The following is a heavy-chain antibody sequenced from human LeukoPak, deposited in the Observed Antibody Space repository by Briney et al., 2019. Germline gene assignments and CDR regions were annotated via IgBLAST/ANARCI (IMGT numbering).Heavy chain of an antibody. Sequence: GGSLRLSCAASGFTFSSYGMHWVRRAPGKGLEWVAFIRYDGSNKYYADSVKGRFTISRDNSKNTLYLQMNSLRAEDTAVYYCAKDRGIFGVVIDDYWGQGTLVTVSS. CDR3: AKDRGIFGVVIDDY. D-gene: IGHD3-3*01. V-gene: IGHV3-30*02. J-gene: IGHJ4*02. CDR2: IRYDGSNK. CDR1: GFTFSSYG.